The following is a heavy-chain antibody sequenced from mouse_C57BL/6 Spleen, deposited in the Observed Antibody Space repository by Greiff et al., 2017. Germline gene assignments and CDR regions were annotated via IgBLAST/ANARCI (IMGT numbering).Heavy chain of an antibody. CDR3: ASHGLQPPVDY. Sequence: VQLQQSGPELVKPGASVTISCKASGYAFSSSWLNWVKQRPGQGLEWIGRIYPGDGDTTYNGKFKGKATLTADKSSSTAYMQLSSLTSEDSAVYCCASHGLQPPVDYWGQGTTLTVSS. V-gene: IGHV1-82*01. J-gene: IGHJ2*01. CDR2: IYPGDGDT. D-gene: IGHD2-2*01. CDR1: GYAFSSSW.